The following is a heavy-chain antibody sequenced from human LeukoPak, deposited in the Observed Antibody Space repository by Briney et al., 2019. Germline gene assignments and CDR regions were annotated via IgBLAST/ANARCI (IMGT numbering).Heavy chain of an antibody. CDR2: SRSRSKPNSCTT. CDR1: GVTISGHH. J-gene: IGHJ4*02. CDR3: ARVIPRASGWYHFDY. V-gene: IGHV3-72*01. Sequence: PGGSLRLSCEVSGVTISGHHIDWVRQAPGEGLEWVGRSRSRSKPNSCTTEVAASFDGRFILSRGDSKNSLYLQMNSLNTEDTAVYYCARVIPRASGWYHFDYWGQGSLVTVSS. D-gene: IGHD6-13*01.